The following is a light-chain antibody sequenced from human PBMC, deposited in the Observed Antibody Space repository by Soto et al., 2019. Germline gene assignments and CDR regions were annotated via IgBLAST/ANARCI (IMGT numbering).Light chain of an antibody. J-gene: IGKJ4*01. CDR2: AAS. CDR3: QQSYSIPLT. Sequence: DIQMTQSPSSLSASVGDRVTITCRASQSISSYLNWYQQKPGKAPKLLIYAASSLQSGVPSRFSGSGSGTHFTLTISSLQPEDFATYYCQQSYSIPLTFGGGTKVDI. CDR1: QSISSY. V-gene: IGKV1-39*01.